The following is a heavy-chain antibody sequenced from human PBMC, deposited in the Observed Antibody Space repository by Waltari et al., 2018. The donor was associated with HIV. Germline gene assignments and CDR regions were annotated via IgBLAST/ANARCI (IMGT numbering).Heavy chain of an antibody. J-gene: IGHJ4*02. D-gene: IGHD4-17*01. V-gene: IGHV3-30*18. Sequence: QVQLVESGGGVVQPGRSLRLSCEASGFPFSSYGMHWVRQAPGKGLEWVAVISYDGSNKFYTDSVKGRFTISRDNSKNTLYLQMNSLRAEDTAVYYCAKTGYGDYGRDDWGQGTLVTVSS. CDR2: ISYDGSNK. CDR3: AKTGYGDYGRDD. CDR1: GFPFSSYG.